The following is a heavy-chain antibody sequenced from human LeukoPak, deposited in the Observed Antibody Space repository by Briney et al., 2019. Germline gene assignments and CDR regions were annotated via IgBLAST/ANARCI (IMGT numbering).Heavy chain of an antibody. V-gene: IGHV1-18*01. Sequence: ASVKVSCKASGYTFTSYGISWVRQAPGQGLEWMGWISAYNGNTNYAQKLQGRVTMTTDTSTSTAYMELRSLRSDDTAVYYCASSLDIVLMVYAVDYWGQGTLVTVSS. CDR1: GYTFTSYG. CDR3: ASSLDIVLMVYAVDY. J-gene: IGHJ4*02. CDR2: ISAYNGNT. D-gene: IGHD2-8*01.